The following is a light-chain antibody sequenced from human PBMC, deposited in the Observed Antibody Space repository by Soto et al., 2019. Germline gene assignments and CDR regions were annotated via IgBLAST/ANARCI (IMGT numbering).Light chain of an antibody. CDR2: EVR. J-gene: IGLJ2*01. Sequence: QSVLTQPASVSGSLGQSITLSCTGTNSDIGGYGYVSWYQQSPGKAPKLIIFEVRDRPLGVSDRFSGSKSGNTASLTISGLQAEDEATYYCSSYRATGSLLIFGGGTKLTVL. CDR1: NSDIGGYGY. CDR3: SSYRATGSLLI. V-gene: IGLV2-14*01.